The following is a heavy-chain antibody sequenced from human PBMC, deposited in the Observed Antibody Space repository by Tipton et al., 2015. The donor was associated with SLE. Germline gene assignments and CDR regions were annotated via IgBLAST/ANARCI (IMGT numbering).Heavy chain of an antibody. Sequence: LRLSCTVSGGSISSSSYYWGWIRQPPGKGLEWIGSIYYSGSTYYNPSLKSRVTISVDTSKNQFSLKLSSVTAADTAVYYCAREAVDKDGALDIWGQGTTVIVSS. CDR3: AREAVDKDGALDI. CDR2: IYYSGST. V-gene: IGHV4-39*07. J-gene: IGHJ3*02. D-gene: IGHD5-24*01. CDR1: GGSISSSSYY.